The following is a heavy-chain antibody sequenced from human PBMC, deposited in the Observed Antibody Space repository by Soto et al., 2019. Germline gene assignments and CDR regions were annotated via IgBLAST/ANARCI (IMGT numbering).Heavy chain of an antibody. V-gene: IGHV4-39*01. CDR1: GGSITSSNYY. CDR2: IYYNGFT. CDR3: ARQYDFWSGGGWFDP. Sequence: QLQLQESGPGLVKPSETLSLTCTVSGGSITSSNYYWGWIRQPPGKGLEWIAIIYYNGFTYYKPSLKSRVIISVDTSKNQFSLMLSSVTAADTAVYYCARQYDFWSGGGWFDPWGQGTLVTVSS. D-gene: IGHD3-3*01. J-gene: IGHJ5*02.